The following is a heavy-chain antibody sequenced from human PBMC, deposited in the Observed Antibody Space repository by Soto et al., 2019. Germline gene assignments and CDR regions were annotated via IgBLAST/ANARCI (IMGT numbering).Heavy chain of an antibody. CDR1: GDSVSNSGYY. V-gene: IGHV4-39*01. J-gene: IGHJ5*01. Sequence: SETLSLTCTVSGDSVSNSGYYWGWIRQSPGKRLEWIGSVSFSGSKYYNPSLRSRVTFSVDTSKTLISLKLRSVTAADTAVYYRETGRTWQARDCFDSCGQAPLVTVS. CDR2: VSFSGSK. CDR3: ETGRTWQARDCFDS.